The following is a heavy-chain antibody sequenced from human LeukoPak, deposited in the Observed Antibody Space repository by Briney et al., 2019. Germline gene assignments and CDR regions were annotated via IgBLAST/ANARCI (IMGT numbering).Heavy chain of an antibody. J-gene: IGHJ6*02. D-gene: IGHD3-3*01. CDR2: ISGSGGST. CDR3: AKDVWVFLEWLLYPQFTRGYGMDV. Sequence: PGGSLRLSCAASGFTFSSYAMSWVRQAPGKGLEWVSAISGSGGSTYYADSVKGRFTISRDNSKNTLYLQMNSLRAEDTAVYYCAKDVWVFLEWLLYPQFTRGYGMDVWGQGTTVTVSS. CDR1: GFTFSSYA. V-gene: IGHV3-23*01.